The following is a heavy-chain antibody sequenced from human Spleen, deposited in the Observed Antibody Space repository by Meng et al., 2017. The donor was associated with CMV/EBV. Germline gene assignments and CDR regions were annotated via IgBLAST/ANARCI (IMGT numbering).Heavy chain of an antibody. CDR2: ISAYNGNT. Sequence: ASVKVSCKASGYTFTSYGISWVRQAPGQGLEWMGWISAYNGNTNYAQKLHGRVTMTTDTSTSTAYMELRSLRSDDTAVYYCAREGQGMYAKRESYYYYGMDVWGQGTTVTVSS. CDR3: AREGQGMYAKRESYYYYGMDV. J-gene: IGHJ6*02. D-gene: IGHD2-8*01. CDR1: GYTFTSYG. V-gene: IGHV1-18*01.